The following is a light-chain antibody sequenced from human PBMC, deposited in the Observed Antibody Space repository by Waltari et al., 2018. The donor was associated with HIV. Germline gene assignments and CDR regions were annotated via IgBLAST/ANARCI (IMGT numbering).Light chain of an antibody. V-gene: IGLV2-18*02. CDR2: EVS. CDR3: SSYTTSSTVL. CDR1: SGDLGSYNR. Sequence: QSALTQPPSVSGSPGQSVTISCTGTSGDLGSYNRVSWYQQPPGTAPKLMIYEVSNRPSGVPDRFSGSKSGNTASLTISGLQAEDEGDYYCSSYTTSSTVLFGGGTKLTVL. J-gene: IGLJ2*01.